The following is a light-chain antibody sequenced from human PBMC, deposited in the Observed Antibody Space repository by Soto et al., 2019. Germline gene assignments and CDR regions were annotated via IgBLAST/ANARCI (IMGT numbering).Light chain of an antibody. CDR3: QQYYSTPLT. CDR1: QSVLYRSNNTNY. CDR2: WAS. V-gene: IGKV4-1*01. Sequence: DLVMTQSPDSLAVSLGERATINCKSSQSVLYRSNNTNYLAWYQQKPGQPPKLLIYWASTRESGVPDRFSGSGSGTDFTLTISSLQAEDVAVYYCQQYYSTPLTFGGGTKVEIK. J-gene: IGKJ4*01.